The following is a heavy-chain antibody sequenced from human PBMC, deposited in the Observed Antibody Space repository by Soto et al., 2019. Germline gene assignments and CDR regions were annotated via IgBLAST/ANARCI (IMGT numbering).Heavy chain of an antibody. D-gene: IGHD6-19*01. J-gene: IGHJ2*01. CDR1: GGTFSSYT. Sequence: QVQLVQSGAEVKKPGSSVKVSCKASGGTFSSYTISWVRQAPGQGLEWMGRIIPILGIANYAQKFQGRVTITADKSKSTDYMELSSLRSEDTAVYYCARAAGIAVAERYFDLWGRGTLVTVSS. V-gene: IGHV1-69*02. CDR2: IIPILGIA. CDR3: ARAAGIAVAERYFDL.